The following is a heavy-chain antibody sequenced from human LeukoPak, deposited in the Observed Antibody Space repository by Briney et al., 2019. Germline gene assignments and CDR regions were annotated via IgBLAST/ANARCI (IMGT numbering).Heavy chain of an antibody. D-gene: IGHD3-10*01. J-gene: IGHJ6*02. CDR1: GGSFSGYY. CDR3: ARGSPYYYGSGSYRG. V-gene: IGHV4-34*01. CDR2: INHSGST. Sequence: SETLSLTCAVYGGSFSGYYWSWIRQPPGKGLEWIGEINHSGSTNCNPSLKSRVTISVDTSKNQFSLKLSSVTAADTAVYYCARGSPYYYGSGSYRGWGQGTTVTVSS.